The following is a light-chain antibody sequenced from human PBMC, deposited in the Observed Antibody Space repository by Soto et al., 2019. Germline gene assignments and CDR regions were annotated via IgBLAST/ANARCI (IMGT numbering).Light chain of an antibody. V-gene: IGLV2-11*01. Sequence: QSALTQPRSVYGSPGQSVTISCTGTSSDVGGYNYVSWYQQHPGKAPKLMIYDVSKRPSGVPDRFSGSKSGNTASLTISGLQAEDEADYYCCSYAGSYTSYVFGTGTKATVL. J-gene: IGLJ1*01. CDR1: SSDVGGYNY. CDR2: DVS. CDR3: CSYAGSYTSYV.